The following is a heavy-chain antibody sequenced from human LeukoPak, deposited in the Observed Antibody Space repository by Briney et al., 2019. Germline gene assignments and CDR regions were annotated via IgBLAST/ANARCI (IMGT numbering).Heavy chain of an antibody. J-gene: IGHJ4*02. Sequence: SETLSLTCTVSGGSISTYYWNWIRQPPGKGLEWIGYIYYSGSTNYNPSLKSRVTISVDTSKNQFSLKLSSVTAADTAVYYCARAGAYSSSGVFDYWGQGTLVTVSS. CDR3: ARAGAYSSSGVFDY. CDR2: IYYSGST. V-gene: IGHV4-59*01. D-gene: IGHD6-13*01. CDR1: GGSISTYY.